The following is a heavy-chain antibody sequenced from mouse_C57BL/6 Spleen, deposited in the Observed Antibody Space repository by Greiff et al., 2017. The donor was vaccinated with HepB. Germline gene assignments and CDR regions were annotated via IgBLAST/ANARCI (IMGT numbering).Heavy chain of an antibody. V-gene: IGHV5-6*01. CDR3: AREAAQATLDFDY. CDR1: GFTFSSYG. J-gene: IGHJ2*01. Sequence: EVHLVESGGDLVKPGGSLKLSCAASGFTFSSYGMSWVRQTPDKRLAWVATISSGGSYTYYPDSVKGRFPISRDNAKNTLYLQMSSLKSEDTAMYYCAREAAQATLDFDYWGQGTTLTVSS. CDR2: ISSGGSYT. D-gene: IGHD3-2*02.